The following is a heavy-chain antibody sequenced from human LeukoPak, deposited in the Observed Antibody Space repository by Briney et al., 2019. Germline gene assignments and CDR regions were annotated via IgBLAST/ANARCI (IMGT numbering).Heavy chain of an antibody. V-gene: IGHV3-73*01. Sequence: GGSLRLSCAASGFTFSGSAIHWVRQASGKGLEWVGRIRSKHDTYATAYAASVKGRFTISRDDSNNTAYLQMNSLKTEDTAVYYCTRRESQGSSTNWYFDLWGRGTLVTVSS. CDR3: TRRESQGSSTNWYFDL. J-gene: IGHJ2*01. D-gene: IGHD6-6*01. CDR2: IRSKHDTYAT. CDR1: GFTFSGSA.